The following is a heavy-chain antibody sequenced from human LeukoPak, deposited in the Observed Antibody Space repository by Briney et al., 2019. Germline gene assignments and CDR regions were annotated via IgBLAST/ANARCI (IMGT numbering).Heavy chain of an antibody. D-gene: IGHD2-2*01. CDR3: ARRGYCSSTSCYEYRFDP. J-gene: IGHJ5*02. CDR2: IYYSGSN. V-gene: IGHV4-39*01. CDR1: GGSISSSSYY. Sequence: SETLSLTCTVSGGSISSSSYYWGWIRQPPGKGLEWIGIIYYSGSNYYNPSLKSRLTISVDTSKNQFSLKLSSVTATDTAVYYCARRGYCSSTSCYEYRFDPWGQGTLVTVSS.